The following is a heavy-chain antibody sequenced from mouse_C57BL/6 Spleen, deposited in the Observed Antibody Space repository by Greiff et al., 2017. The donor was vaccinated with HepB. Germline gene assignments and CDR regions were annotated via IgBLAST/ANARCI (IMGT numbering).Heavy chain of an antibody. D-gene: IGHD1-1*01. V-gene: IGHV3-6*01. Sequence: EVKLMESGPGLVKPSQSLSLTCSVTGYSITSGYYWYWIRQFPGNKLAWMGYISYDGSNNYNQTLKNRISITHDTSKNQFFLKLNSVTTEDTATYDCARGTVGYAMDYWGQGTSVTVSS. J-gene: IGHJ4*01. CDR2: ISYDGSN. CDR3: ARGTVGYAMDY. CDR1: GYSITSGYY.